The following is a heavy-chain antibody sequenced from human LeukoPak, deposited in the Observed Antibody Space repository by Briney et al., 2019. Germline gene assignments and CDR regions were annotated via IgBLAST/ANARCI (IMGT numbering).Heavy chain of an antibody. J-gene: IGHJ5*02. CDR1: GFSLSTSGVG. CDR2: IYWDDDK. V-gene: IGHV2-5*02. CDR3: AQVADILTGYYQNWFDP. D-gene: IGHD3-9*01. Sequence: SGPTLVKPTQTLTLTCTFSGFSLSTSGVGVGWIRQPPGKALEWLALIYWDDDKRYSPSLKSRLTITKDTSKNQVVLTMTNMDSVDTATYYCAQVADILTGYYQNWFDPWAQGTLVTVSS.